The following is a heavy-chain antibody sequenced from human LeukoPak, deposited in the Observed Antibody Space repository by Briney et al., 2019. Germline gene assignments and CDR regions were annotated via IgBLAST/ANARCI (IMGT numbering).Heavy chain of an antibody. J-gene: IGHJ4*02. CDR1: GFTVSSNY. CDR2: IYSGGST. CDR3: ASSIVYCSSTSCYFN. V-gene: IGHV3-66*01. Sequence: GSLRLSCAASGFTVSSNYMSWVRQAPGKGLEWVSVIYSGGSTYYADSVKGRFTISRDNSKNTLYLQMNSLRAEDTAVYYCASSIVYCSSTSCYFNWGQGTLVTVSS. D-gene: IGHD2-2*01.